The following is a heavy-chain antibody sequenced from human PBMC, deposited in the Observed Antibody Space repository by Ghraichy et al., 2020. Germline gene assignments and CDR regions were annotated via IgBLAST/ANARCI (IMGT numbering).Heavy chain of an antibody. V-gene: IGHV4-30-2*01. D-gene: IGHD3-22*01. CDR3: ARAPYDDDGFYDDGFDV. CDR1: GGSISSGSFS. CDR2: IYHSGTT. J-gene: IGHJ3*01. Sequence: SETLSLTCAVSGGSISSGSFSWSWIRQPPGKGLEWIGYIYHSGTTYYNPPLKSRVTISLDDSKNQFSLKLSSVTAADTAVYYCARAPYDDDGFYDDGFDVWGQGIMFTVSS.